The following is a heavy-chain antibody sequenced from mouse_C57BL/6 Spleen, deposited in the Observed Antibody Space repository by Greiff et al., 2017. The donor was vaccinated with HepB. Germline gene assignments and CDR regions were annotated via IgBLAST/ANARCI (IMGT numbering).Heavy chain of an antibody. D-gene: IGHD1-1*01. V-gene: IGHV1-84*01. J-gene: IGHJ3*01. CDR1: GYTFTDYY. CDR3: ARCYYYGSSYENQAWFAY. CDR2: IYPGSGNT. Sequence: VQLQQSGPELVKPGASVKISCKASGYTFTDYYINWVKQRPGQGLEWIGWIYPGSGNTKYNEKFKGKATLTVDTSSSTAYMQLSSLTSEDSAVYFCARCYYYGSSYENQAWFAYWGQGTLVTVSA.